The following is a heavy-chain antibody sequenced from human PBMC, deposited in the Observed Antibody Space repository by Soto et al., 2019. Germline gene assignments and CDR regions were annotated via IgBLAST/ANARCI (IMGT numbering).Heavy chain of an antibody. CDR3: ARSAGTKGPNDAFDI. J-gene: IGHJ3*02. V-gene: IGHV1-69*13. Sequence: SVKVSCKASGYTFTSYAISWVRQAPGQGLEWMGGIIPIFGTANYAQKFQGRVTITADESTSTAYMELSSLRSEDTAVYYCARSAGTKGPNDAFDIWGQGTMVTVSS. CDR2: IIPIFGTA. CDR1: GYTFTSYA. D-gene: IGHD1-7*01.